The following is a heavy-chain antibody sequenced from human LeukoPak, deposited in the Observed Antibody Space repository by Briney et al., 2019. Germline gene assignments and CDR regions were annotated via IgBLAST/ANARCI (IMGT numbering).Heavy chain of an antibody. D-gene: IGHD5-18*01. Sequence: GGSVRLSCAASGFSFSRYSMNWVRQAPGRGLEWVSSISSSSSYIYYADSVKGRFTISRHNAKNSLYLQMNSLRAEDTAVYYCARMDTAMVYRDYWGQGTLVTVSS. CDR3: ARMDTAMVYRDY. CDR2: ISSSSSYI. J-gene: IGHJ4*02. CDR1: GFSFSRYS. V-gene: IGHV3-21*01.